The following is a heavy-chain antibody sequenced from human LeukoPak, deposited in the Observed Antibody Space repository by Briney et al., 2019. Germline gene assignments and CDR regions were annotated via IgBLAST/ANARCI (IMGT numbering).Heavy chain of an antibody. J-gene: IGHJ3*02. CDR3: ARRPDSLDI. CDR1: GYKFTDYW. V-gene: IGHV5-51*01. Sequence: GESLKISCKVSGYKFTDYWIAWVRQMPGKGLEWMGIIFPADSDTRYSPSFQGQVTISADKSISTTYLQWSSLKASDTAIYYCARRPDSLDIWGQGTMVTVSS. CDR2: IFPADSDT.